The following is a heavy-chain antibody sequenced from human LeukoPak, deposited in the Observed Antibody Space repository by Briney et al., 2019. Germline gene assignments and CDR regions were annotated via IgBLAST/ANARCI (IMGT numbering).Heavy chain of an antibody. V-gene: IGHV3-72*01. CDR1: GFTFSDHY. D-gene: IGHD4-17*01. CDR2: TRAKAKDYTT. J-gene: IGHJ6*02. CDR3: ARGPTVTFNYHCGMDV. Sequence: GGSLRLSCATSGFTFSDHYMDWVRQAPGEGLEWVARTRAKAKDYTTEYAASVKGRFTVSRDESMHSLYLQMNSLKTEDTAVYYCARGPTVTFNYHCGMDVWGQGTTVTVSS.